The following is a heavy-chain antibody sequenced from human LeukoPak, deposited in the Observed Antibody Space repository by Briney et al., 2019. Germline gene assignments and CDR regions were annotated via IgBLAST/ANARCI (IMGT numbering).Heavy chain of an antibody. Sequence: ASETLSLTCTVSGGSISSSSYYWGWIRQPPGKGLEWIGSIYYSGSTYYNPSLKSRVTISVDTSKNQFSLKLSSVTAADTAVYYCARLTALLWFGESSHYFDYWGQGTLVTVSS. J-gene: IGHJ4*02. D-gene: IGHD3-10*01. V-gene: IGHV4-39*01. CDR2: IYYSGST. CDR3: ARLTALLWFGESSHYFDY. CDR1: GGSISSSSYY.